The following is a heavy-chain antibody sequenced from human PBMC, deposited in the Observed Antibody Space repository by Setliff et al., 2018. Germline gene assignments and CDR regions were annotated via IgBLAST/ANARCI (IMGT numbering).Heavy chain of an antibody. Sequence: ASVKVSCKASGYTFTGYYIHWVRQAPGQGLEWMGWINPHSGGTNFPQTFQGRVTMTRDTSINTAYMELSSLTSDDTAVYYCAKRDAVAGAVAYWGRGTLVTVSS. D-gene: IGHD6-19*01. J-gene: IGHJ4*02. CDR3: AKRDAVAGAVAY. CDR1: GYTFTGYY. V-gene: IGHV1-2*02. CDR2: INPHSGGT.